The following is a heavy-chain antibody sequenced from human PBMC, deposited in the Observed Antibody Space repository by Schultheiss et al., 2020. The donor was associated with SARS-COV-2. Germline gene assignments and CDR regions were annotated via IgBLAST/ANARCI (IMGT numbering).Heavy chain of an antibody. CDR2: ISSSGSTI. J-gene: IGHJ4*02. D-gene: IGHD6-13*01. CDR3: ARDKGLGSWYGARGYFDY. V-gene: IGHV3-11*01. CDR1: GFTFSDYY. Sequence: GGSLRLSCAASGFTFSDYYMSWIRQAPGKGLEWVSYISSSGSTIYYADSVKGRFTISRDNAKNSLYLQMNSLRAEDTAVYYCARDKGLGSWYGARGYFDYWGQGTLVTVSS.